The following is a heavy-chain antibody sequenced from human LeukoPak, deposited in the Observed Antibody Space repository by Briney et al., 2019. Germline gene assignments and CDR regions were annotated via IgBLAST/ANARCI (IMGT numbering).Heavy chain of an antibody. CDR3: AMVLYQSGRPGP. J-gene: IGHJ5*02. V-gene: IGHV4-34*12. Sequence: ASETLSLTCAVYGVSLNNYYWRWIRQSPGKGLEWIGEAILGGGTNYNPSLKSRVTISIDTSRNQIALRVSSVTAADTAVYYCAMVLYQSGRPGPWAQGTLVTVSS. D-gene: IGHD2-2*01. CDR1: GVSLNNYY. CDR2: AILGGGT.